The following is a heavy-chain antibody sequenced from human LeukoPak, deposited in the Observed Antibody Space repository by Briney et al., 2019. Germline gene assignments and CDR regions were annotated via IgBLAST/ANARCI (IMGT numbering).Heavy chain of an antibody. V-gene: IGHV3-74*01. D-gene: IGHD6-13*01. CDR1: GFTFSSYW. CDR3: ARAGDSTSPLDY. CDR2: INSDGSST. J-gene: IGHJ4*02. Sequence: PGGSLRLSCAASGFTFSSYWMHWVRQAPGKGLVWVSRINSDGSSTSYADSVKGRFTISRDNAKNTLYLQMNSLRAEDTAVYYCARAGDSTSPLDYWGQGTLVTVSS.